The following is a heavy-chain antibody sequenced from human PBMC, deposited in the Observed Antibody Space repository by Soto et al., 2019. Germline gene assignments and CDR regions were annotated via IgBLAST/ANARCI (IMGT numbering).Heavy chain of an antibody. CDR1: GYSFTSYW. CDR3: ARHIAARGGNYYYYYGMDV. D-gene: IGHD6-6*01. CDR2: IYPGDSDT. V-gene: IGHV5-51*01. J-gene: IGHJ6*02. Sequence: GESLKISCKGSGYSFTSYWIGWVRQMPGKGLEWMGIIYPGDSDTRYGPSFQGQVTISADKFISTAYLQWSSLKASDTAMYYCARHIAARGGNYYYYYGMDVWGQGTTVTVSS.